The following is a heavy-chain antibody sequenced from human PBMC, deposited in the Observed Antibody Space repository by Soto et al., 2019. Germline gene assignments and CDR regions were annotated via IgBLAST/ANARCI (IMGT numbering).Heavy chain of an antibody. CDR3: ARGAATVTPGWFDP. V-gene: IGHV4-38-2*01. CDR1: GYSISSGYY. D-gene: IGHD4-17*01. CDR2: IYHSGST. Sequence: SETLSLTCAVSGYSISSGYYWGWIRQTPGKGLEWIASIYHSGSTYYNPSLKSRVTISVDTSKNQFSLKLTSVTAADTAVYYCARGAATVTPGWFDPWGQGIMVTVPQ. J-gene: IGHJ5*02.